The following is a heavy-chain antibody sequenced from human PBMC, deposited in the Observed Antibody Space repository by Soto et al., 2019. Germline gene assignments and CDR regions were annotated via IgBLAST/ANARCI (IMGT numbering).Heavy chain of an antibody. Sequence: GGSLRLSCAASGFTFSGYTMNWVRQAPGKGLEWVSSITSGSSYIYYADSVKGRFTISRDNAKNSLYLQMNSLRAEDTAVYYCARDRIVVVPAAEYYYYGMDVWGQGTTVTVSS. J-gene: IGHJ6*02. CDR3: ARDRIVVVPAAEYYYYGMDV. V-gene: IGHV3-21*01. CDR2: ITSGSSYI. CDR1: GFTFSGYT. D-gene: IGHD2-2*01.